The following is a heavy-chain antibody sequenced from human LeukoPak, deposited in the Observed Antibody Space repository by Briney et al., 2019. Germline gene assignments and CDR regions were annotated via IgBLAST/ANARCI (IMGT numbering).Heavy chain of an antibody. CDR3: AREGYYDSSGYYYKYYFDY. CDR1: GGSFSGYF. D-gene: IGHD3-22*01. V-gene: IGHV4-34*01. CDR2: INHSGST. Sequence: SETLSLTCAVYGGSFSGYFWSWIRQPAGNRLEWMGEINHSGSTDYNPSLNSRVTIAVDTSKNQFSLKLGSVTAADTAVYYCAREGYYDSSGYYYKYYFDYWGQGTLVTVSS. J-gene: IGHJ4*02.